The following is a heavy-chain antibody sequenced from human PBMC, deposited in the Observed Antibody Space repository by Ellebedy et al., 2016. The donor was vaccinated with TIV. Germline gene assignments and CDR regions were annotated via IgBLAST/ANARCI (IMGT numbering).Heavy chain of an antibody. D-gene: IGHD6-19*01. Sequence: SETLSLTXTVYRGSLTDYYWVWIRQPPGKGLEWIGEISHTGGTNLNPSLKSRITISLDTSKSQFSLKLSSVTAADTAVYYCARVLVVAGRFSKNWYFDLWGRGTLVTVSS. CDR3: ARVLVVAGRFSKNWYFDL. CDR2: ISHTGGT. V-gene: IGHV4-34*01. J-gene: IGHJ2*01. CDR1: RGSLTDYY.